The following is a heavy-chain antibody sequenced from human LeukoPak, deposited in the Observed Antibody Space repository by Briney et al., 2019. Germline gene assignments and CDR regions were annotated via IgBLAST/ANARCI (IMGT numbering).Heavy chain of an antibody. V-gene: IGHV3-23*01. CDR2: ISGSGGST. CDR3: ARSFGQLSSSYFDY. D-gene: IGHD3-10*01. CDR1: GFTFSSYA. Sequence: PGGSLRLSCAASGFTFSSYAVSWVRQAPGKGLEWVSAISGSGGSTYYADSVKGRFTISRDNSKNTLYLQMNSLRAEDTAVYYCARSFGQLSSSYFDYWGQGTLVTVSS. J-gene: IGHJ4*02.